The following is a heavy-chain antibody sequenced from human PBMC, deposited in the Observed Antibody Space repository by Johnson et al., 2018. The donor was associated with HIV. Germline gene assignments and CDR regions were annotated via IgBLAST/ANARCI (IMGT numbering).Heavy chain of an antibody. CDR1: GFTFSSYA. CDR3: ARIRPANWGVNDAFDI. J-gene: IGHJ3*02. CDR2: ISGSGGST. Sequence: MLLVESGGGLVQPGGSLRLSCAASGFTFSSYAMSWVRQAPGKGLEWVSAISGSGGSTYYADSVKGRFTISRDNAKNSLYLQMNSLRAEDTAVYYCARIRPANWGVNDAFDIWGQGTMVTGSS. D-gene: IGHD7-27*01. V-gene: IGHV3-23*04.